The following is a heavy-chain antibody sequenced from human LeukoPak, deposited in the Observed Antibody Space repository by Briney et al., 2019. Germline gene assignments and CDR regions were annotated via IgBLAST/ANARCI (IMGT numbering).Heavy chain of an antibody. CDR3: VRKFATGD. Sequence: PGGSLRLSCAASGFTFSSHLMHWVRQAQGTGLVWVSSVKSDGTATNDADSVKGRFTISRDNAKNTLYLQMNSLRVEDTAVYYCVRKFATGDWGQGTLVTVSS. V-gene: IGHV3-74*01. D-gene: IGHD1-14*01. CDR2: VKSDGTAT. J-gene: IGHJ4*02. CDR1: GFTFSSHL.